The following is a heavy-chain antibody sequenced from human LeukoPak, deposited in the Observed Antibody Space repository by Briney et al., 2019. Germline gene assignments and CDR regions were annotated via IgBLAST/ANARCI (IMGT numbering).Heavy chain of an antibody. Sequence: ASVTVSCTASGYTFTIYAMNWVRQAPGQGLEWMGWINTNAGNPTYAQGFTGRFVFSLDTSVSTAYLQISSLKAEDTAVYYCARDRVLRFLEWLSLDAFDIWGQGTMVTVSS. D-gene: IGHD3-3*01. CDR3: ARDRVLRFLEWLSLDAFDI. CDR1: GYTFTIYA. CDR2: INTNAGNP. V-gene: IGHV7-4-1*02. J-gene: IGHJ3*02.